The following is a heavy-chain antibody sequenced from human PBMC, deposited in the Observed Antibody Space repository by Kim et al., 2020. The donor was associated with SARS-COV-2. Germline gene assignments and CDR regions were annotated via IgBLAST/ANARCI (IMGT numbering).Heavy chain of an antibody. J-gene: IGHJ4*02. CDR3: ARVMGWELLPFDY. CDR1: GGSISSSSYY. Sequence: SETLSLTCTVSGGSISSSSYYWGWIRQPPGKGLEWIGSIYYSGSTYYNPSLKSRVTISVDTSKNQFSLKLSSVTAADTAVYYCARVMGWELLPFDYWGQGTLVTVSS. D-gene: IGHD1-26*01. CDR2: IYYSGST. V-gene: IGHV4-39*07.